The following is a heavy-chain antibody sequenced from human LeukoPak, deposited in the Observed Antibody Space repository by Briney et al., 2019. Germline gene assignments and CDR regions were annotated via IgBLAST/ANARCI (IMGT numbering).Heavy chain of an antibody. CDR2: INSGGGST. J-gene: IGHJ4*02. CDR3: ARGTYYHDSSDLDH. CDR1: GYTFTNYY. V-gene: IGHV1-46*03. D-gene: IGHD3-22*01. Sequence: ASVKVSCKASGYTFTNYYVHWVRQAPGQGLGWMGIINSGGGSTSNAQKFQGRVTMTRDTSTSTVYMELSSLRSEDTAVYYCARGTYYHDSSDLDHWGQGTLVTVSS.